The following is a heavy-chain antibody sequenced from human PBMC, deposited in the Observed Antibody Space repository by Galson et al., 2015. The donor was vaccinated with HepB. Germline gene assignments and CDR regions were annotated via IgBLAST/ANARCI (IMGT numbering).Heavy chain of an antibody. CDR1: GYTLTELS. J-gene: IGHJ2*01. D-gene: IGHD6-25*01. Sequence: SVKVSCKVSGYTLTELSMHWVRQAPGKGLEWMGGFDPEDGEAIFAQKFQGRVTMTEDTSADAAYMELSSLKSEDTAVYYCATHLIRLAAGGPSSLWWSFDLWGRGTLVTVSS. CDR3: ATHLIRLAAGGPSSLWWSFDL. CDR2: FDPEDGEA. V-gene: IGHV1-24*01.